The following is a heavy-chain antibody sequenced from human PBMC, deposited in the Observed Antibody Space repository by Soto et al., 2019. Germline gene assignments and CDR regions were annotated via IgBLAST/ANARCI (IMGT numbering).Heavy chain of an antibody. V-gene: IGHV3-23*01. CDR3: AKRGHIVAVSRTFVGYGMDV. CDR2: ISGNGGDI. CDR1: GFTFRNYA. Sequence: EVQLLESGGALVQPGGSLRLSCAASGFTFRNYAMSWVRQAPGKGLEWVSRISGNGGDINYADSVKGRFTISRDNSKNTPYLQMNSLKDEDTAVYYCAKRGHIVAVSRTFVGYGMDVWGQGTTVTVSS. J-gene: IGHJ6*02. D-gene: IGHD2-21*01.